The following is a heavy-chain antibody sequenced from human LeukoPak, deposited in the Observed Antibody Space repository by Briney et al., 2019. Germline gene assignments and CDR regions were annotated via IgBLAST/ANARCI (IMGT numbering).Heavy chain of an antibody. V-gene: IGHV3-74*01. D-gene: IGHD1-26*01. CDR3: ARLSGSYRDDAFDI. J-gene: IGHJ3*02. Sequence: HPGGSLRLSCAASGFTFSSYWMHWVRHAPGKGLVWVSRLNSDGSSTTYADSVKGRFTISRDNAKNTLYLQMNSLRAEDTAVYYCARLSGSYRDDAFDIWGQGTMVTVSS. CDR2: LNSDGSST. CDR1: GFTFSSYW.